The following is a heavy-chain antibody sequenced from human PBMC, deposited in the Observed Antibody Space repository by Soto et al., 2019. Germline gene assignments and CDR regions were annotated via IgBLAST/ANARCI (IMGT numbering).Heavy chain of an antibody. CDR3: ARGRAAAGTRYYYYYMDV. D-gene: IGHD6-13*01. J-gene: IGHJ6*03. CDR1: GWSFSGYY. CDR2: INHSGST. Sequence: SETLSLTCAFYGWSFSGYYWSWIRQPPGKGLEWIGEINHSGSTNYNPSLKSRVTISVDTSKNQFSLKLSSVTAADTAVYYCARGRAAAGTRYYYYYMDVWGKGTTVTVSS. V-gene: IGHV4-34*01.